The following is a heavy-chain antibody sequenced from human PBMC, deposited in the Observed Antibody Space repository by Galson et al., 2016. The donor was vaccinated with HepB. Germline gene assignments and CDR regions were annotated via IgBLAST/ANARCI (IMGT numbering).Heavy chain of an antibody. J-gene: IGHJ4*02. V-gene: IGHV3-48*01. D-gene: IGHD3-10*01. CDR2: LPSENNIK. CDR1: GVTFSSLS. CDR3: ACNRRGVVLLDC. Sequence: SLRLSCAVSGVTFSSLSMNWVRQAPGKGLEWVSYLPSENNIKHYADSVRGRFPISRDNAKNSLYLQMNSLRVEDTAVYYCACNRRGVVLLDCWGQGTLVTVSS.